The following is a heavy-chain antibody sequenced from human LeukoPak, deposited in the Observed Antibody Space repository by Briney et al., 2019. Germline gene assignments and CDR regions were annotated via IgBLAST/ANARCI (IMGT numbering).Heavy chain of an antibody. CDR3: AKAPVGHYDFWSGYY. Sequence: GGSLRLSCVASGFTFTNYAMAWVRQAPGKGLDWISSISLSGGRTYYAGSVKGRFTISRDNSKNTLYLQMNSLRAEDTAVYYCAKAPVGHYDFWSGYYWGQGTLVTVSS. J-gene: IGHJ4*02. CDR2: ISLSGGRT. V-gene: IGHV3-23*01. D-gene: IGHD3-3*01. CDR1: GFTFTNYA.